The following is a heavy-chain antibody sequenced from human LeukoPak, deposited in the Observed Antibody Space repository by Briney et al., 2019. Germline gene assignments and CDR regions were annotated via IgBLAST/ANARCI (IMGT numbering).Heavy chain of an antibody. V-gene: IGHV1-24*01. J-gene: IGHJ5*02. Sequence: ASVKVSCKVSGYTLTELSMHWVRQAPGKGLEWMGGFDPEDGETIYAQKFQGRVTMTEDTSTDTAYMELSSLRSEDTVVYYCATGKRRWFGELEQWFDPWGQGTLVTVSS. D-gene: IGHD3-10*01. CDR3: ATGKRRWFGELEQWFDP. CDR1: GYTLTELS. CDR2: FDPEDGET.